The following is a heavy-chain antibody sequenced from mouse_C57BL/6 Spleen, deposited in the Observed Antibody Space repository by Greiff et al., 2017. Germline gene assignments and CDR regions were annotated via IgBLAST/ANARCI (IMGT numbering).Heavy chain of an antibody. Sequence: VHVKQSGPELVKPGASVKISCKASGYSFTGYYMNWVKQSPEKSLEWIGEINPSTGGTTYNQKFKAKATLTVDKSSSTAYMQLKSLTSEDSAVYYCAKNYFLDYWGQGTSVTVSS. J-gene: IGHJ4*01. CDR3: AKNYFLDY. V-gene: IGHV1-42*01. CDR1: GYSFTGYY. CDR2: INPSTGGT. D-gene: IGHD2-1*01.